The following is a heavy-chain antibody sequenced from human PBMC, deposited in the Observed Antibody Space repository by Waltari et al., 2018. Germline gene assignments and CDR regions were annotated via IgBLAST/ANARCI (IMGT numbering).Heavy chain of an antibody. J-gene: IGHJ4*02. CDR1: GGSISSSSYY. CDR3: ARNVSSISSSRDAFDY. D-gene: IGHD6-13*01. V-gene: IGHV4-39*07. CDR2: IYYSGST. Sequence: QLQLQESGPGLVKPSETLSLTCTVSGGSISSSSYYWGWIRPPPGKGLAWIESIYYSGSTYYTPSLKSRVTIAVDTSKNQFCLKLSSVTAADTAVYYCARNVSSISSSRDAFDYWGQGTLVSVSS.